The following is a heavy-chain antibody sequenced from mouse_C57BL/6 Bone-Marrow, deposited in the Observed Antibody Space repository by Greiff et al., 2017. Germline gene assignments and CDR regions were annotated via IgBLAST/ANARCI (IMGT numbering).Heavy chain of an antibody. CDR3: ARQVIYYDGSSYDWFSY. CDR1: GFTFSSYG. CDR2: ISSGGSYT. D-gene: IGHD1-1*01. Sequence: DVMLVESGGDLVKPGGSLKLSCAASGFTFSSYGMSWVRQTPDKRLEWVATISSGGSYTYYPDSVKGRFTISRDNAKNTLYLQMSSLKAEDTAMYYCARQVIYYDGSSYDWFSYWGQGTLVTVSA. V-gene: IGHV5-6*02. J-gene: IGHJ3*01.